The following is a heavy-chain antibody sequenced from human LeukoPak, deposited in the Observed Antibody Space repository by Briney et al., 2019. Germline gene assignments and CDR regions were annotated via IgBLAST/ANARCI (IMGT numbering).Heavy chain of an antibody. V-gene: IGHV3-23*01. Sequence: GGSLRLSCAASGFTFSSYAVSWVRQAPGKGLEWVSAISGSGGSTYYADSVKGRFTISRDNSKNTLYLQMNSLRAEDTAVYYCAKADPMVRGVPALIDYWGQGTLVTVSS. D-gene: IGHD3-10*01. CDR3: AKADPMVRGVPALIDY. CDR2: ISGSGGST. J-gene: IGHJ4*02. CDR1: GFTFSSYA.